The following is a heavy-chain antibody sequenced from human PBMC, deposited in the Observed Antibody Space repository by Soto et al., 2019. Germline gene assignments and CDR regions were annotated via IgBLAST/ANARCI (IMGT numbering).Heavy chain of an antibody. CDR2: IYYSGST. V-gene: IGHV4-30-4*01. Sequence: TLSLTCTVSGGSISSGDYYWSWIRQPPGKGLEWIGYIYYSGSTYYNPSLKSRVTISVDTSKNQFSLKLSSVTAADTAVYYCARVGDYYDSSGYSDYWGQGTLVTVSS. D-gene: IGHD3-22*01. J-gene: IGHJ4*02. CDR1: GGSISSGDYY. CDR3: ARVGDYYDSSGYSDY.